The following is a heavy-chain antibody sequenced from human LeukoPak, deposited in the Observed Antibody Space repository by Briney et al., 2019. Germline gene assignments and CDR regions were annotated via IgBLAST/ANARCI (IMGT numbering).Heavy chain of an antibody. V-gene: IGHV1-69*05. D-gene: IGHD3-16*02. CDR1: GGTFISYA. J-gene: IGHJ3*02. Sequence: ASVKVSCKASGGTFISYAISWVRQAPGQGREWMGGIIPIFGTANYAQKFQARVTITTYESTSTAYMELSSLRSEDTAVYYCARASKGPRDYDYVWGSYHKLHDAFDIWGQGTMVTVSS. CDR2: IIPIFGTA. CDR3: ARASKGPRDYDYVWGSYHKLHDAFDI.